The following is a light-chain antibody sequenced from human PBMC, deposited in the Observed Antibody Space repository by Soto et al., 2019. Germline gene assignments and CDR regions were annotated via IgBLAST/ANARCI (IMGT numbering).Light chain of an antibody. CDR2: RYS. CDR1: SSNIGSNY. CDR3: AAWDDSLSGVL. Sequence: QSVLTQSPSASAPPGQRVTISCSGSSSNIGSNYVFWYQQLPGAAPKLLIYRYSQRPAGVPDRFSGSKSGTSASLTISGLRSEDEADYYCAAWDDSLSGVLFGGGTKLTVL. J-gene: IGLJ2*01. V-gene: IGLV1-47*01.